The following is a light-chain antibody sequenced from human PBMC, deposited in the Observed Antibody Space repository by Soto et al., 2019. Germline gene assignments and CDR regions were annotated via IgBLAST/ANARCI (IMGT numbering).Light chain of an antibody. V-gene: IGKV3-15*01. Sequence: ETVMTQSAATLSVSPGERDTLSRRASQNVRSNLAWYQQKPGQAPRLLIFGASTRATGIPARFSGTGSGTEFTLTISSLQSEYFAVYYCQQYNTWPPITFGQGTRLEIK. CDR1: QNVRSN. CDR2: GAS. J-gene: IGKJ5*01. CDR3: QQYNTWPPIT.